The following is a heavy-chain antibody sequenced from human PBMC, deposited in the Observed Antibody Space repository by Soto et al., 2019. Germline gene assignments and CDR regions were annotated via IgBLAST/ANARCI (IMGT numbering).Heavy chain of an antibody. D-gene: IGHD2-8*02. CDR1: GFSFGDYA. Sequence: EVQLVESGGDLVQPGRSQRLSCAASGFSFGDYAMHWVRQAPGKGLEWVSGISWKSGSIGYADSVKGRFTISRDNAKNSLYLQMNSLRAEDTALYYCAKSTGGTANGLDVWGQGTTVTVSS. CDR2: ISWKSGSI. V-gene: IGHV3-9*01. J-gene: IGHJ6*02. CDR3: AKSTGGTANGLDV.